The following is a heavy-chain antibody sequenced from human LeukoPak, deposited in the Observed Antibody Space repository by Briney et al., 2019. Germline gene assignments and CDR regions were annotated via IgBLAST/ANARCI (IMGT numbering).Heavy chain of an antibody. CDR1: VGSISTGGYY. D-gene: IGHD3-3*01. V-gene: IGHV4-31*03. CDR3: ARDSSVLRLLDV. Sequence: SATLSLTRTVSVGSISTGGYYWSWIRQHTGKGLEWIGHIYYSATTSSTPSLKSRDSISVDTTKNQFPLKLRSVTAPYTAVYYCARDSSVLRLLDVWGQGTTVTVSS. CDR2: IYYSATT. J-gene: IGHJ6*02.